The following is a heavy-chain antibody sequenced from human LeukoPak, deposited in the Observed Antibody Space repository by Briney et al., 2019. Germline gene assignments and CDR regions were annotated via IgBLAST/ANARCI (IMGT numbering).Heavy chain of an antibody. V-gene: IGHV4-59*01. J-gene: IGHJ4*02. CDR1: GGPISTYY. D-gene: IGHD3-10*01. CDR3: ARGGNYYGSGSPLDY. Sequence: SETLSLTCTVSGGPISTYYWSWIREPPGKGLEWIGYIYYSGSTNYNPSLKSRVTISVHTSNNQFSLKVNSVTAADTAVYYCARGGNYYGSGSPLDYWGQGTLVTVSS. CDR2: IYYSGST.